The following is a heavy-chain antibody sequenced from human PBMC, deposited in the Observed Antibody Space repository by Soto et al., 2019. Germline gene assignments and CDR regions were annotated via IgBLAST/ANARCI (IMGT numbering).Heavy chain of an antibody. CDR3: ARYRFTAAWSKFHY. CDR1: GGYSSSDAYY. J-gene: IGHJ4*02. Sequence: RWSVVGGYSSSDAYYWSWKSQRPGKGLEWIGHFSHRGNMYYNPSLRSRVTMSADTSTNQFSLELTSVTAADTAVYYFARYRFTAAWSKFHYWGQGTLVTVSP. V-gene: IGHV4-31*02. CDR2: FSHRGNM. D-gene: IGHD3-16*02.